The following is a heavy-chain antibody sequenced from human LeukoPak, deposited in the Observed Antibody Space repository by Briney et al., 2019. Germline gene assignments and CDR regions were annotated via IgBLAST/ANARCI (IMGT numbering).Heavy chain of an antibody. CDR2: TYYRSKWYN. Sequence: SQTLSLTCAISGDSVSSNSAAWNWIRQSPLRGLELLGRTYYRSKWYNDYAVSVKSRISINPDTSKNQFSLQLNSVTPEDTAVYYCARDRGLTGTTLDPWGQGTLVTVSS. D-gene: IGHD1-7*01. CDR1: GDSVSSNSAA. V-gene: IGHV6-1*01. J-gene: IGHJ5*02. CDR3: ARDRGLTGTTLDP.